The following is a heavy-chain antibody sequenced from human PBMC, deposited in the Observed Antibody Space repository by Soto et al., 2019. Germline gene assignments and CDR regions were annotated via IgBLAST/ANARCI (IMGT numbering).Heavy chain of an antibody. CDR1: GGSLTKYY. CDR2: ISTSGNV. J-gene: IGHJ4*02. Sequence: ETLSLTCTVSGGSLTKYYWSWIRQPDGKGLEWIGRISTSGNVVSKASLRSRLTMSVDTSRNQLSLRLTSVTAADTAVYYCARDNNDFWSLYPLAFDYWGQGALVTVSS. CDR3: ARDNNDFWSLYPLAFDY. D-gene: IGHD3-3*01. V-gene: IGHV4-4*07.